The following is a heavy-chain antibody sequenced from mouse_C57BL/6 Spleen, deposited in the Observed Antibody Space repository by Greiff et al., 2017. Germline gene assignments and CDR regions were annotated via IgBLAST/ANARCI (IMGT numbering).Heavy chain of an antibody. J-gene: IGHJ2*01. Sequence: VHLVESGAELVRPGASVTLSCKASGYTFTDYEMHWVKQTPVHGLEWIGAIDPETGGTAYNQKFKGKAILTADKSSSTAYMELRSLTSEDSAVYYCTRSYFDYWGQGTTLTVSS. CDR1: GYTFTDYE. CDR3: TRSYFDY. V-gene: IGHV1-15*01. CDR2: IDPETGGT.